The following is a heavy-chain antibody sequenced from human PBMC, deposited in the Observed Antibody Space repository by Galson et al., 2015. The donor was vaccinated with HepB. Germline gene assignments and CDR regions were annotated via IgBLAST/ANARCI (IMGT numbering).Heavy chain of an antibody. D-gene: IGHD2-21*02. Sequence: QSGAEVKKPGESLRISCKTSGYTFISYYIGWVRQMPGKGLEWMGIINPGDSDIGYSPSFQGQVTISADKSTRTAYLQWSSLKASDSAVYYCARLVLPPYCGGDCYLAFDYWGQGTLVTVSS. CDR3: ARLVLPPYCGGDCYLAFDY. J-gene: IGHJ4*02. V-gene: IGHV5-51*03. CDR1: GYTFISYY. CDR2: INPGDSDI.